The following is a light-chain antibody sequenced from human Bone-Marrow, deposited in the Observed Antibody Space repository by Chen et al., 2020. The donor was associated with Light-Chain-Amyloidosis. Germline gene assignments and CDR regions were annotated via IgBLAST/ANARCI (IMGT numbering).Light chain of an antibody. Sequence: NFMLTQPHSVSESPGKTVIISCTRSSGSMATNYGQWYQQRPGSSPTTVIYEDDQTPSGVPDRFSGSIDRSSNSASLTISGLKTEDEADYYCQSYQGSSQGVFGGGTKLTVL. CDR3: QSYQGSSQGV. J-gene: IGLJ3*02. CDR1: SGSMATNY. CDR2: EDD. V-gene: IGLV6-57*01.